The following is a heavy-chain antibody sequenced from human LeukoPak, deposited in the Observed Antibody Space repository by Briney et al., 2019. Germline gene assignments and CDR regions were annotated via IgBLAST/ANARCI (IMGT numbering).Heavy chain of an antibody. CDR2: IYSGGAT. Sequence: GGSLRLSCAVSEFSVSSNYMNWVRRAPGKGLEWVSVIYSGGATYYADSVRGRFTISRDNSKNMVSLQMTSLGAEDTAVYYCARGRFSGPDDYWGQGTLVTVSS. J-gene: IGHJ4*02. CDR1: EFSVSSNY. D-gene: IGHD6-19*01. V-gene: IGHV3-53*01. CDR3: ARGRFSGPDDY.